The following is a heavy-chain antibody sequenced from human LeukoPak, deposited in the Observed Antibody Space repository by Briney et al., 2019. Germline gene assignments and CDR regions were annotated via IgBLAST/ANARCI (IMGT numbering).Heavy chain of an antibody. CDR3: FSDDSSGNFDT. CDR1: AYSFIGYY. V-gene: IGHV1-2*02. J-gene: IGHJ4*02. D-gene: IGHD3-22*01. Sequence: ASAKVSCKASAYSFIGYYIHWLRQPPGQELQWMGWINHSSDYTNYARKFQDRDTMTTATSISTAYMELSGLTTDAQSAYYFFSDDSSGNFDTWGQGTLVTVSS. CDR2: INHSSDYT.